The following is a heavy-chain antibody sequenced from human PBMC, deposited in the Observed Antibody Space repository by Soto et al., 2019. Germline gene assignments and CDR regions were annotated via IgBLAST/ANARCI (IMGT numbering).Heavy chain of an antibody. J-gene: IGHJ6*02. CDR3: AREAPDYNLSPGMDV. V-gene: IGHV3-30-3*01. CDR1: GFTFSSYA. CDR2: ISYDGSNK. D-gene: IGHD4-4*01. Sequence: QVQLVESGGGVVQPGRSLRLSCAASGFTFSSYAMHWVRQAPGKGLEWVAVISYDGSNKYYADSVKGRFTISRDNSKNTLYLQMNSLRAEDTAVYYCAREAPDYNLSPGMDVWGQGTMVTVSS.